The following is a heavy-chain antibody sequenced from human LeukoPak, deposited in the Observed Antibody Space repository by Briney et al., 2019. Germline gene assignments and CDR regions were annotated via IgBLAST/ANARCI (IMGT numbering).Heavy chain of an antibody. Sequence: PGGSLRLSCAASGFTFSSYGMHWVRQAPGKGLEWVAVISYDGSNKYYADSVKGRFTISRDNSKNTLYLQMNSLRAEDTAVYYCARDAESYYGSGSYHWFDPWGQGTLVTVSS. J-gene: IGHJ5*02. CDR3: ARDAESYYGSGSYHWFDP. CDR2: ISYDGSNK. D-gene: IGHD3-10*01. V-gene: IGHV3-30*03. CDR1: GFTFSSYG.